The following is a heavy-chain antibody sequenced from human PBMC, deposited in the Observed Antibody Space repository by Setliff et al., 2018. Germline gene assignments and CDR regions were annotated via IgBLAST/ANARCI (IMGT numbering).Heavy chain of an antibody. J-gene: IGHJ4*02. D-gene: IGHD3-10*01. CDR1: GYTFSNYG. V-gene: IGHV1-18*01. CDR2: VTVYNGNT. CDR3: ARVESMVRGKNILRHFDY. Sequence: ASVKVSCKASGYTFSNYGVTWVRQAPGQGLEWMGWVTVYNGNTKYAQNLQGRLTLTTDISTSTAYMELGSLTTDDTAVYYCARVESMVRGKNILRHFDYWGQGTRVTVSS.